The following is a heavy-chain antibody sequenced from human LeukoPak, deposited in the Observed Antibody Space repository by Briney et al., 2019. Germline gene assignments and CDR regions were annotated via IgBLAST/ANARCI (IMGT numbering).Heavy chain of an antibody. D-gene: IGHD5-18*01. V-gene: IGHV4-31*03. CDR1: GGSLSSGGSY. CDR3: ARDGGGYSYGGFDY. J-gene: IGHJ4*02. CDR2: IYYSGST. Sequence: SETLSLTCTVSGGSLSSGGSYWSWLRQHPGKGLEWLGYIYYSGSTYYNPSLKSRVTISVDTSKNQFSLKLSSVTAADTAVYYCARDGGGYSYGGFDYWGQGTLVTVSS.